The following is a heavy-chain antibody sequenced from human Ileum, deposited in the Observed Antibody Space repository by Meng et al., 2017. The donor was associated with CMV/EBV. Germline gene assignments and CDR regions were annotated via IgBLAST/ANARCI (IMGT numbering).Heavy chain of an antibody. J-gene: IGHJ4*02. CDR2: ISTLSNDI. CDR3: ARDNDGKDY. CDR1: GFTFSRNS. V-gene: IGHV3-21*06. Sequence: GESLKISCSASGFTFSRNSMSWVRQAPGKGLEWVSSISTLSNDIYYADSVKGRFTISRDNAKNSVSLLMTSLTAEDTAVYYCARDNDGKDYGGQGTLVTVSS. D-gene: IGHD5-24*01.